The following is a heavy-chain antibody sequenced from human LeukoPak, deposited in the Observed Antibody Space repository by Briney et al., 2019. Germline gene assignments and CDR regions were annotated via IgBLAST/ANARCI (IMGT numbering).Heavy chain of an antibody. V-gene: IGHV4-61*01. D-gene: IGHD2-21*02. J-gene: IGHJ4*02. Sequence: SETLSLTCTVSGGSVSSGSYYWSWIRQPPGEGLEWIWYIYYSGSTNYNPSLKSRVTISVDTSKNQFSLKLSSVTAADTAVYYCARGPMRGDEPRWGQGTLVTVSS. CDR2: IYYSGST. CDR1: GGSVSSGSYY. CDR3: ARGPMRGDEPR.